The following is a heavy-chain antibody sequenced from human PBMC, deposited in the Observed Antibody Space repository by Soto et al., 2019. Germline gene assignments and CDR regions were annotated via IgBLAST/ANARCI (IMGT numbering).Heavy chain of an antibody. CDR2: ITYSGIA. CDR3: ARDFMH. V-gene: IGHV4-34*01. Sequence: QGQLQQWGTGLLKPSETLSLSCGLYGDSFSGFYWSWIRQPPGKGLEWIGEITYSGIANYNPSLPRRVTISVDTSNNQFSLRLSSVTAAATAVYYCARDFMHWGQGTLVTVSS. CDR1: GDSFSGFY. J-gene: IGHJ1*01.